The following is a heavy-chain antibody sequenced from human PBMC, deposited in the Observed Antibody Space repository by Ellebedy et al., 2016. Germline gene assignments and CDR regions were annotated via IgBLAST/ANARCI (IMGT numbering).Heavy chain of an antibody. CDR1: GGSFRGYY. CDR3: SRTTSYGSSCYY. D-gene: IGHD6-13*01. V-gene: IGHV4-34*01. CDR2: INHSGST. Sequence: SETLSLTCAVYGGSFRGYYWSWIRQSPGKGLEWIGEINHSGSTNYNPSLESRVTISLDTSKVQFSLQLTSLTAADTGVYYCSRTTSYGSSCYYWGQGTPVTVSS. J-gene: IGHJ4*02.